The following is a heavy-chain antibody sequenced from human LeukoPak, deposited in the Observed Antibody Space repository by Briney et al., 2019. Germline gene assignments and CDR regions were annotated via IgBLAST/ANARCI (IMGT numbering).Heavy chain of an antibody. CDR3: ARDWYHSFDY. Sequence: GGSLRLSCAASGYTFSSAWIQWVRQAPGKGLMWVSRIKTDGSTDYADSVKGRFTISRDNAKNTLYLQMNSLRADDTAVYYCARDWYHSFDYWGQGILVTVSS. CDR2: IKTDGST. D-gene: IGHD1-14*01. J-gene: IGHJ4*02. CDR1: GYTFSSAW. V-gene: IGHV3-74*01.